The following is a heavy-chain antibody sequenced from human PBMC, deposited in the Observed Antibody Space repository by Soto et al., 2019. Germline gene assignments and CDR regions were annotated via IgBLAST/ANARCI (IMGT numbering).Heavy chain of an antibody. CDR1: GFTFGKFV. V-gene: IGHV3-23*01. CDR3: TKASSDRNHMEV. CDR2: ITETGADT. J-gene: IGHJ6*02. Sequence: HPGGSLRLSCAASGFTFGKFVMRWVRQTPGKGLEWVSTITETGADTYYTDSVKGRFTISRDNSKNTLYLQMTTLRAEDTALYYCTKASSDRNHMEVWGPGTTVTVSS.